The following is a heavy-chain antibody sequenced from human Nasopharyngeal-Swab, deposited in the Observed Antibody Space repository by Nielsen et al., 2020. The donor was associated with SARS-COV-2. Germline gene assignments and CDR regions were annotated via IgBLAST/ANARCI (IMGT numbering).Heavy chain of an antibody. V-gene: IGHV1-46*01. J-gene: IGHJ4*02. Sequence: ASVKVSCKASGYTCTSYYMHWVRQAPGQGLEWMGIINPSGGSTSYAQKFQGRVTMTRETSTSTVYMELRSLRSEDTAVYYCARDVRDIMVRGVIIDYWGQGTLVTVPS. D-gene: IGHD3-10*01. CDR2: INPSGGST. CDR1: GYTCTSYY. CDR3: ARDVRDIMVRGVIIDY.